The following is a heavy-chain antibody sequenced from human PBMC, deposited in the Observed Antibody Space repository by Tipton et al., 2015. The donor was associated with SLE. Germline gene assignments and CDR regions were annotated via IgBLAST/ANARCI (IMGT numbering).Heavy chain of an antibody. J-gene: IGHJ4*02. Sequence: TLSLTCAVYGGSFSGYYWSWIRQPPGKGLEWIGSIYYSGSTYYNPSLKSRVTISVDTSKNQFSLKLSSVTAADTAVYYCARGGSESWLLLSDWGQGTLVTVSS. CDR3: ARGGSESWLLLSD. V-gene: IGHV4-34*01. CDR1: GGSFSGYY. CDR2: IYYSGST. D-gene: IGHD3-22*01.